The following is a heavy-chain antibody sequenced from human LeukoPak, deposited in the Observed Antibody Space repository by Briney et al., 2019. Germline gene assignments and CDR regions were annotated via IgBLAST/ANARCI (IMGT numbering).Heavy chain of an antibody. D-gene: IGHD3-3*01. Sequence: SETLSLTCTVSGGSIASDNYFWSWIRQHPEKGLEWIGYIFYSGTTYYNPSLKSRVTISVDTSKNQFSLKLNSVIAADTAVYYCASSTSLWSGYYMWFGYWGQGTLVTVSS. V-gene: IGHV4-31*03. CDR1: GGSIASDNYF. J-gene: IGHJ4*02. CDR3: ASSTSLWSGYYMWFGY. CDR2: IFYSGTT.